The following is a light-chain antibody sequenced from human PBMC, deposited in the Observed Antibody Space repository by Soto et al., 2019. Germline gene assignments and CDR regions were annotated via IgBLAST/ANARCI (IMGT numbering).Light chain of an antibody. CDR1: QSVRSDY. J-gene: IGKJ4*01. V-gene: IGKV3-20*01. CDR3: QQYGNSPDT. CDR2: DAS. Sequence: EIVLTQSPDTLSLSPGEGATLSCRASQSVRSDYLAWYQQKPGQAPRVLIYDASSRATGIPDRFSGSGSGTDFTLTVSRLKPEDFAVYYCQQYGNSPDTFGGGTKVEIK.